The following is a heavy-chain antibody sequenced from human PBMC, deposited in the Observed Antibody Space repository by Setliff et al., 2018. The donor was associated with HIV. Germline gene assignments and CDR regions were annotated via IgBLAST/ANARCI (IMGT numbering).Heavy chain of an antibody. CDR1: GGSISSGSYY. D-gene: IGHD3-16*02. CDR3: ARVFYDYVWGSYRLRHVSFDI. Sequence: SETLSLTCTVSGGSISSGSYYWSWIRQPAGKGLEWIGRIYTSGSTNYNPSLKSRVTISVDTSKNQFSLKLSSVTAADTAVDYCARVFYDYVWGSYRLRHVSFDIWGQGTVVTVSS. CDR2: IYTSGST. J-gene: IGHJ3*02. V-gene: IGHV4-61*02.